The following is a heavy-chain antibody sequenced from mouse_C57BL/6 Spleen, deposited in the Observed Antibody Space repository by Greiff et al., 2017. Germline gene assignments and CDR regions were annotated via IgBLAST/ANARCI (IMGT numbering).Heavy chain of an antibody. V-gene: IGHV3-6*01. Sequence: DVKLQESGPGLVKPSQSLSLTCSVTGYSITSGYYWNWIRQFPGNKLEWMGYISYDGSNNYNPSLKNRISITRDTSKNQFFLKLNSVTTEDTATYYCARWGNYEAAWFAYWGQGTLVTVSA. CDR1: GYSITSGYY. J-gene: IGHJ3*01. D-gene: IGHD2-1*01. CDR3: ARWGNYEAAWFAY. CDR2: ISYDGSN.